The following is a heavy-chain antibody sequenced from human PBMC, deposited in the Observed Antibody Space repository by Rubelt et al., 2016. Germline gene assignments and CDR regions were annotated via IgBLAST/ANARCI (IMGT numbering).Heavy chain of an antibody. CDR3: AKVRRPGMVASSTFDI. CDR2: IDPNSGAT. Sequence: QVQLVQSGAEVKKPGASVKVSYKASGYTFTGYYLHLLRQAPGQGLEWMGRIDPNSGATNYTQIFQGRVTMTRDTSVRTAYMDLGSLTSGDTAIYFCAKVRRPGMVASSTFDIWGQGTMVTVSS. D-gene: IGHD3-3*01. CDR1: GYTFTGYY. J-gene: IGHJ3*02. V-gene: IGHV1-2*06.